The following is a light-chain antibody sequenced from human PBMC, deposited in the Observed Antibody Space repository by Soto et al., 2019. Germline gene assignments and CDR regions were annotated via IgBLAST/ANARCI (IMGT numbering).Light chain of an antibody. J-gene: IGKJ3*01. CDR2: GAS. V-gene: IGKV3-15*01. CDR3: QQYNNWPPAT. CDR1: QSVSSN. Sequence: EIVMTQSPATLSVSPGERATLSCRASQSVSSNLAWYQQKPGQAPRLLIYGASTRATGIPARFSGSGSGTEFTLTISSLQSEDFAVYYCQQYNNWPPATFGPGTKVAIK.